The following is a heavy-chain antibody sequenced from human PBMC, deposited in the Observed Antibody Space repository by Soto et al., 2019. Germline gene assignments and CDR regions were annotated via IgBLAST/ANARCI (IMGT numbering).Heavy chain of an antibody. J-gene: IGHJ3*02. D-gene: IGHD3-10*01. CDR2: ISGSGGST. Sequence: GGSLRLSCAASGFTFSSYAMSWVRQAPGKGLEWVSAISGSGGSTYYADSVKGRFTISRDNSKNTLYLQMNSLRAEDTAVYYCAKYITMVRGVIIEAFDTWGQGTMVTVSS. V-gene: IGHV3-23*01. CDR1: GFTFSSYA. CDR3: AKYITMVRGVIIEAFDT.